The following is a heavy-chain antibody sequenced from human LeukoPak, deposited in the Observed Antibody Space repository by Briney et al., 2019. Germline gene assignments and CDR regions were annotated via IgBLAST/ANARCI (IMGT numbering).Heavy chain of an antibody. J-gene: IGHJ5*02. CDR3: ARDKDKWFRNWFDP. V-gene: IGHV1-69*06. D-gene: IGHD3-10*01. CDR2: IIPIFGTA. CDR1: GGTFSSYA. Sequence: ASVKVSCKASGGTFSSYAISWVRQAPGQGLEWMGGIIPIFGTANYAQKFQGRVTITADKSTSTAYMELSSLRSEDTAVYYCARDKDKWFRNWFDPWGQGTLVTVSS.